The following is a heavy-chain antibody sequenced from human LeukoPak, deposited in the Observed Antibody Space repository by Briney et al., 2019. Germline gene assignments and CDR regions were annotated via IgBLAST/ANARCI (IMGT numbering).Heavy chain of an antibody. CDR1: GGSISSYY. V-gene: IGHV4-59*01. J-gene: IGHJ4*02. D-gene: IGHD3-3*01. CDR3: ARGRERFLEWSPFDY. Sequence: PSETLSLTCTVSGGSISSYYWSWLRQPPGKGLEWIGYIYYSGSTNYNPSLKSRVTISVDTSKNQFSLKLSSVTAADTAVYYCARGRERFLEWSPFDYWGQGTLVTVSS. CDR2: IYYSGST.